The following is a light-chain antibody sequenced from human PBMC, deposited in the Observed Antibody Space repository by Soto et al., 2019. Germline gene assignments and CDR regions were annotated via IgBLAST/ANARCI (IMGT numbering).Light chain of an antibody. CDR3: YSYAGSNIVDV. V-gene: IGLV1-47*01. J-gene: IGLJ3*02. Sequence: QSVLTQPPSASGTPGQRVTISCSGGTSNIGSNYVSWYQQLPGTAPKLLIYRNYARPSGVPDRFSGSKSGTSASLAISGLRSEDEADYYCYSYAGSNIVDVFGGGTKLTVL. CDR1: TSNIGSNY. CDR2: RNY.